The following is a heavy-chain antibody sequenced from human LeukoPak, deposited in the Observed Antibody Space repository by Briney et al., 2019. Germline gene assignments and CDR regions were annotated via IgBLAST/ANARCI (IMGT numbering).Heavy chain of an antibody. J-gene: IGHJ5*02. V-gene: IGHV1-18*01. D-gene: IGHD6-13*01. CDR3: ARGFSWYEVPHWFDP. CDR1: GYTFTSYG. Sequence: ASVKVSCKASGYTFTSYGISWVRQAPGQGLEWMGWIRAYNGNANYAQKLQGRVTMTTDTSTSTAYMELRSLRSDDTAVYYCARGFSWYEVPHWFDPWGQGTLVTVSS. CDR2: IRAYNGNA.